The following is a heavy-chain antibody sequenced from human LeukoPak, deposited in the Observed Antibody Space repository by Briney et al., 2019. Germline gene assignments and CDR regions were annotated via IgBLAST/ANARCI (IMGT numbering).Heavy chain of an antibody. Sequence: GGSLRLSCAASGFTFSSYSMNWVRQAPGKGLEWVSYISSSSSTIYYADSVKGRFTISRDNAKNSLYLQMNSLRAEDTAVYYCAREGWPCSSTSCYTLYYYYYYYMDVWGKGTTVTVSS. CDR2: ISSSSSTI. J-gene: IGHJ6*03. D-gene: IGHD2-2*02. V-gene: IGHV3-48*04. CDR1: GFTFSSYS. CDR3: AREGWPCSSTSCYTLYYYYYYYMDV.